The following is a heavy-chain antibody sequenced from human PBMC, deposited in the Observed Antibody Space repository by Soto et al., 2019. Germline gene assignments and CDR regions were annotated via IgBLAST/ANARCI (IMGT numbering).Heavy chain of an antibody. CDR3: AKCMQAYWNYDAHHI. CDR1: GFTFSSYS. J-gene: IGHJ3*02. Sequence: GGSLRLSCAASGFTFSSYSMTWVRQAPGKGLEWVAHITGSAGTTYYADSVKGRFTISRDTSRDTVYLQMNSLRAEDAALYYCAKCMQAYWNYDAHHIWGQGTMVTVSS. D-gene: IGHD2-8*01. V-gene: IGHV3-23*01. CDR2: ITGSAGTT.